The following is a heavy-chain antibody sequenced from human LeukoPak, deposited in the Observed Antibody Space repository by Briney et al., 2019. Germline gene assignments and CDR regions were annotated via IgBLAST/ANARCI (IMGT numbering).Heavy chain of an antibody. J-gene: IGHJ3*02. CDR3: ASGLPGYSGGDDAFDI. V-gene: IGHV4-59*01. CDR2: IYYSGST. D-gene: IGHD6-19*01. Sequence: PSETLSLPCTVSVGSITGYYWSCFRQPPGKGLEYIRYIYYSGSTNYNPSLKSRVTISVDTSNNQFSLKLSSVTAADTAVYYCASGLPGYSGGDDAFDIWGQGTVVIVS. CDR1: VGSITGYY.